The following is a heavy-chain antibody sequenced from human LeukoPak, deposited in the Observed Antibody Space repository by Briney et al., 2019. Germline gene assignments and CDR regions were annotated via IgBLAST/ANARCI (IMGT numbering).Heavy chain of an antibody. CDR3: ARDRDDFWSGYYIDY. V-gene: IGHV3-11*01. J-gene: IGHJ4*02. D-gene: IGHD3-3*01. Sequence: GGSLRLSCAASGFTFSDYYMSWIRQAPGKGLEWVSYISSSGSTMYYADSVKGRFTISRDNAKNSLYLHMNSLRAEDTAVYYCARDRDDFWSGYYIDYCGQGTLVTVSS. CDR2: ISSSGSTM. CDR1: GFTFSDYY.